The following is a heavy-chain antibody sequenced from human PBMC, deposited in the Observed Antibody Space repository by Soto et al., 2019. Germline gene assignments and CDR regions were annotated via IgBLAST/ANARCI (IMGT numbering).Heavy chain of an antibody. CDR2: INHSGST. Sequence: ENVSLTGAVYCVSVRFYYLSCIRQPPGKGLEWIGEINHSGSTNYNPSLKSRVTISVDTSKNQFSLKLSSVTAADTAVYYCARGHQLLTYDYWGQGTLVNVSS. V-gene: IGHV4-34*01. CDR1: CVSVRFYY. D-gene: IGHD2-2*01. CDR3: ARGHQLLTYDY. J-gene: IGHJ4*02.